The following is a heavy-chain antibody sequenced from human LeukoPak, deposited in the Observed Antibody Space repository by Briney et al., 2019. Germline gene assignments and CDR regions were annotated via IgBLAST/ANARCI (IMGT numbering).Heavy chain of an antibody. CDR1: GFTFSDYY. V-gene: IGHV3-11*04. CDR3: ARVPGSRSPYYFDS. CDR2: ISRGGATI. Sequence: GGSLRLSCAASGFTFSDYYMSWVRQAPGKGLEWVSYISRGGATIKYAESVKGRFTISRDNAKNSLYLQMSSVRVEDTAVYYCARVPGSRSPYYFDSWGQGALVTVSP. D-gene: IGHD1-26*01. J-gene: IGHJ4*02.